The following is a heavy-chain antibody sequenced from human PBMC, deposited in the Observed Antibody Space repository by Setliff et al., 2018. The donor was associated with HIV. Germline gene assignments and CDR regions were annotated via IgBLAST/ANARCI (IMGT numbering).Heavy chain of an antibody. CDR3: ARDASGWQTLDY. CDR2: IVYSGGT. Sequence: SETLSLTCTVSGDSISTYYWNWIRQPPGKGLEWIGYIVYSGGTSYNPSLKSRVTISVDKSKNQFSLMLRSVTAADTAVYYCARDASGWQTLDYWGQGTLVTVSS. V-gene: IGHV4-59*12. CDR1: GDSISTYY. D-gene: IGHD6-19*01. J-gene: IGHJ4*02.